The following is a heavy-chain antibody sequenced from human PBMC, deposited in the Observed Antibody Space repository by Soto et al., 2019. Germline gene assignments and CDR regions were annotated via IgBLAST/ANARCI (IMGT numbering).Heavy chain of an antibody. D-gene: IGHD5-12*01. CDR2: IWNDGSER. J-gene: IGHJ6*02. CDR3: ARDRAGVGYNIDV. Sequence: QVQLVESGGGVVQPGRSLRLSCAASGFTFRSYGMHWVRQAPGKGLEWVAVIWNDGSERYYADSVKGRFTISRDNSKNTPDLQMNSLRAEDTAVYYCARDRAGVGYNIDVWGQGTTVTVSS. V-gene: IGHV3-33*01. CDR1: GFTFRSYG.